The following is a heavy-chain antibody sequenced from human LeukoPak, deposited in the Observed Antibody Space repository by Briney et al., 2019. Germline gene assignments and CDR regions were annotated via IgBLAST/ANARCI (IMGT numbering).Heavy chain of an antibody. D-gene: IGHD6-6*01. CDR2: ISSSSSYI. CDR3: ARDHPLAARPSYYMDV. V-gene: IGHV3-21*01. CDR1: GFTFSSYS. J-gene: IGHJ6*03. Sequence: GGSLRLSCAASGFTFSSYSMTWVRQAPGKGLEWVSSISSSSSYIYYADSVKGRFTISRDNAKNSLYLQMNSLRAEDTAVYYCARDHPLAARPSYYMDVWGKGTTVTVSS.